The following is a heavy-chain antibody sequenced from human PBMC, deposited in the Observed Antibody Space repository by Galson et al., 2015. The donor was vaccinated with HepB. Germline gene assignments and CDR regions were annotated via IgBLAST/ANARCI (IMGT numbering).Heavy chain of an antibody. CDR2: IWYDGSNK. D-gene: IGHD3-9*01. J-gene: IGHJ5*02. CDR3: ARDREKDYDILTGSKWFDP. V-gene: IGHV3-33*01. Sequence: SLRLSCASSGLTFSSYGMHWVRQAPGKGLEWVAFIWYDGSNKYYADSVKGRFTISRDNSKNTLYLQMNSLRAEDTAVYYCARDREKDYDILTGSKWFDPWGQGTLVIVSS. CDR1: GLTFSSYG.